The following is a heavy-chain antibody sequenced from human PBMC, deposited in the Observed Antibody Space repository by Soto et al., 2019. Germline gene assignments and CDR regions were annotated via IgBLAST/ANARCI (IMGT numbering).Heavy chain of an antibody. J-gene: IGHJ4*02. CDR1: GYTFTSYA. D-gene: IGHD3-16*01. CDR2: INAGNGNT. Sequence: ASVKVSCKASGYTFTSYAMHWVRQAPGQRLEWMGWINAGNGNTKYSQKFQGRVTITRDTSASTAYMELSSLRSEDTALYYCARGLNAYLYYFDYWGQRTLVTVSS. V-gene: IGHV1-3*01. CDR3: ARGLNAYLYYFDY.